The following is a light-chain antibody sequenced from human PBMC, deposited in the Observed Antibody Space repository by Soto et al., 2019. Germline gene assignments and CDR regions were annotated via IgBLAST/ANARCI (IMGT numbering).Light chain of an antibody. V-gene: IGLV2-14*01. CDR2: EVS. Sequence: QSVLAQPASVSGSPGQSITISCTGTSRDVGGYNYVSWYQQHPGKAPKLMIYEVSSRPLGVSNRFSGSKSGNTASLTISGLQAEDEADYYCTSYTSSSTLDVFGNGTKVTVL. J-gene: IGLJ1*01. CDR1: SRDVGGYNY. CDR3: TSYTSSSTLDV.